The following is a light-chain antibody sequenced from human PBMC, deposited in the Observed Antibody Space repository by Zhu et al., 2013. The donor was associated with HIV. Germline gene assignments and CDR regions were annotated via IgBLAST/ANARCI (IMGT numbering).Light chain of an antibody. Sequence: HSALTQPASVSGSPGQSITISCTGTDSDIGDYNFVSWYQQHPGKAPKLLIFEVTNRPSGISGRFSGSKSGNTASLTISGLQTEDEAGYFCCSYAGSGTWVFGGGTKLTV. J-gene: IGLJ3*02. CDR3: CSYAGSGTWV. CDR1: DSDIGDYNF. CDR2: EVT. V-gene: IGLV2-14*03.